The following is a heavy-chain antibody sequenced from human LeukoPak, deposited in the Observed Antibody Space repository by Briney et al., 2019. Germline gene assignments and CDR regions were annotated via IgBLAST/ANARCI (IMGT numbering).Heavy chain of an antibody. Sequence: GGSLRLSCAASGFTFSSYAMSWARHAPGKGMEWVSAISGSGGSTYYADSVKGRFTISRDNSKNTLYLQMNSLRAENTAVYYCAGKYVKYYDSSGYSYWGQGTLVTVSS. D-gene: IGHD3-22*01. J-gene: IGHJ4*02. V-gene: IGHV3-23*01. CDR3: AGKYVKYYDSSGYSY. CDR1: GFTFSSYA. CDR2: ISGSGGST.